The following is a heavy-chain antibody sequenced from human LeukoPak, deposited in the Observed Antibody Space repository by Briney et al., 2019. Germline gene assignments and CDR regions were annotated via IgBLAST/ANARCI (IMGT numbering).Heavy chain of an antibody. V-gene: IGHV1-46*01. CDR1: GYTFTSYY. D-gene: IGHD6-13*01. CDR3: ARQVAAAGY. J-gene: IGHJ4*02. Sequence: ASVKVSCKASGYTFTSYYMHWVRQAPGQGLEWMGIINPSGGSTSYAQKFQGRVTITADKSTSTAYMELSSLRSEDTAVYYCARQVAAAGYWGQGTLVTVSS. CDR2: INPSGGST.